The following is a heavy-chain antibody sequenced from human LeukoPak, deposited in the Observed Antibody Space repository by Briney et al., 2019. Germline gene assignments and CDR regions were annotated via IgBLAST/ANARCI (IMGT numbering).Heavy chain of an antibody. V-gene: IGHV4-61*02. J-gene: IGHJ4*02. CDR1: GGSISSGSYY. D-gene: IGHD5-24*01. CDR2: IYTSGST. Sequence: SETLSLTCTVSGGSISSGSYYWSWIRQPAGKGLEWIGRIYTSGSTNYNPSLKSRVTISVDTSKNQFSLKLSSVTAADTAVYYCARCRDGYRTFRNPFSYFDYWGQGTLVTVSS. CDR3: ARCRDGYRTFRNPFSYFDY.